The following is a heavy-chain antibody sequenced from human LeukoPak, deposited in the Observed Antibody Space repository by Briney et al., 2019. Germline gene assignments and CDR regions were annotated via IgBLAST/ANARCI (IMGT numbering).Heavy chain of an antibody. V-gene: IGHV1-2*06. D-gene: IGHD3-22*01. CDR2: INPNSGGT. CDR3: ARAQNYYDSSGYYDY. CDR1: GYTFTGYY. Sequence: ASVKVSCKASGYTFTGYYMHWVRQAPGQGLESMGRINPNSGGTNYAQKFQGRVTMTRDTSISTAYMELSRLRSDDTAVYYCARAQNYYDSSGYYDYWGQGTLVTVSS. J-gene: IGHJ4*02.